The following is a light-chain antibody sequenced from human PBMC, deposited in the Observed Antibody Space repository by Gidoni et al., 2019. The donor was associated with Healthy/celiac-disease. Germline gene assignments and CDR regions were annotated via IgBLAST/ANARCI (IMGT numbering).Light chain of an antibody. V-gene: IGKV3-15*01. CDR1: QSVSSN. Sequence: EIVMTQSPATLSVSPGERATLPCRASQSVSSNLAWYQQKPGQAPRLLIYDASTRATGIPARFSGSGSGTEFTLTISSLQSEDFAVYYCQQYNNWPPHTFXGXTKVEIK. J-gene: IGKJ4*01. CDR2: DAS. CDR3: QQYNNWPPHT.